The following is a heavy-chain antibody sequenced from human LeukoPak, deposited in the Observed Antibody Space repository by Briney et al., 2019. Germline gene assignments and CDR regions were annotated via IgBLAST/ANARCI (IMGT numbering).Heavy chain of an antibody. V-gene: IGHV3-7*01. J-gene: IGHJ4*02. CDR3: AREGWAVARKVDY. CDR2: IKQDGSEK. CDR1: GFTFSSRDW. Sequence: GGSLRLSCVASGFTFSSRDWMTWVRQAPGKGLEWVANIKQDGSEKNYVDSVKGRFTISRDNARNTLYLQMNSLRAEDTGVYYCAREGWAVARKVDYWGRGTLVTVSS. D-gene: IGHD6-19*01.